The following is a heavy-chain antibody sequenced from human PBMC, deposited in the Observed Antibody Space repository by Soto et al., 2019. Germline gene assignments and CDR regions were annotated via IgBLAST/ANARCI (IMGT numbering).Heavy chain of an antibody. D-gene: IGHD3-10*01. CDR1: GGSFSGYY. V-gene: IGHV4-34*01. J-gene: IGHJ4*02. CDR2: INHSGST. CDR3: ARGPNYYGSGSYLLASVYFDY. Sequence: SETLSLTCAVYGGSFSGYYWSWIRQPPGKGLEWIGEINHSGSTNYNPSLKNRVTISVDTSKNQFSLKLSSVTAADTAVYYCARGPNYYGSGSYLLASVYFDYWGQGTLVTVSS.